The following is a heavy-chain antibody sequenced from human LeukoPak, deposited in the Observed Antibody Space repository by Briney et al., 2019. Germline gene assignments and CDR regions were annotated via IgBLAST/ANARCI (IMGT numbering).Heavy chain of an antibody. CDR3: AREDTAMVIPFDY. J-gene: IGHJ4*02. CDR1: GFTFSSYS. CDR2: ISSSSSYI. D-gene: IGHD5-18*01. Sequence: GGSLRLSCAASGFTFSSYSMNWVRQAPGKGLEWVSSISSSSSYIYYADSVKGRFTISRDNANNSLYLQMNSLRAEDTAVYYCAREDTAMVIPFDYWGQGTLVTVSS. V-gene: IGHV3-21*01.